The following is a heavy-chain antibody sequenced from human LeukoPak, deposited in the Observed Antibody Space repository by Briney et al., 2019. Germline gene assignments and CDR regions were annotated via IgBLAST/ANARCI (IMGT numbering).Heavy chain of an antibody. CDR3: AREIWFGELEGDY. Sequence: GGSLRLSCAASGFTFSSYSMNWVRQAPGKGLEWVSSISSSSSYIYYADSVKGRFTISRDNAKNSLYLQMNSLRAEDTAVYYCAREIWFGELEGDYWGQETLVTVSS. V-gene: IGHV3-21*01. J-gene: IGHJ4*02. CDR1: GFTFSSYS. CDR2: ISSSSSYI. D-gene: IGHD3-10*01.